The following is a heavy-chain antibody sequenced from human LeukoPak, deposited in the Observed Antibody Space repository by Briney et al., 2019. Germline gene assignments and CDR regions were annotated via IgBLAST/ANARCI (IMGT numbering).Heavy chain of an antibody. J-gene: IGHJ6*02. D-gene: IGHD4-17*01. Sequence: GASVKVSCKASGYTFTSYGISWVRQAPGQGLEWMGWISAYNGNTNYAQKLQGRVTMTTDTSTSTAYMELGSLRSDDTAVYYCARVVLSVTTDHYYYYYGMDVWGQGTTVTVSS. CDR1: GYTFTSYG. V-gene: IGHV1-18*01. CDR3: ARVVLSVTTDHYYYYYGMDV. CDR2: ISAYNGNT.